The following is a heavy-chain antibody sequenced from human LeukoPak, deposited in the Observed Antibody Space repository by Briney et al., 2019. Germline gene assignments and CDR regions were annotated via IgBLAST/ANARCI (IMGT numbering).Heavy chain of an antibody. CDR3: ARGKKKRLVPPNYYYYMDV. Sequence: SETLSLTCAVSGGSFSGYYWSWIRQPPGKGLEWIGEINHSGSTNYNPSLKSRVTISVDTSKNQFSLKLSSVTAADTAVYYCARGKKKRLVPPNYYYYMDVWGKGTTVTVSS. J-gene: IGHJ6*03. D-gene: IGHD6-6*01. CDR2: INHSGST. CDR1: GGSFSGYY. V-gene: IGHV4-34*01.